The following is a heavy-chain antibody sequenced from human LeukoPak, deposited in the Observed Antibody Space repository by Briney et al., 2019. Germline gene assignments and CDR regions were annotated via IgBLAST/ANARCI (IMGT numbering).Heavy chain of an antibody. CDR1: GFTFSSYA. J-gene: IGHJ4*02. D-gene: IGHD6-19*01. V-gene: IGHV3-23*01. CDR2: ISGSGGST. Sequence: GGSLRLSCAASGFTFSSYAMSWVRQAPGKGLEWVSAISGSGGSTYYADSVKGRFTISRDNAKNSLYLQMNSLRAEDTAVYYCARDPTIAVGPFDYWGQGTLVTVSS. CDR3: ARDPTIAVGPFDY.